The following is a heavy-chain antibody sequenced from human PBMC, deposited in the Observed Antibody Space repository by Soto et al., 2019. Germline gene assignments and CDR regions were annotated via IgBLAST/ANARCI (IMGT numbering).Heavy chain of an antibody. J-gene: IGHJ5*02. D-gene: IGHD6-13*01. CDR3: ARGRYSSPSNWFDP. Sequence: EVQLVESGGGLVQPGGSLRLSCAASGFTFSSYSMNWVRQAPGKGLEWVSYISSSSSTIYYADSVKGRFTISRDNAKNSLYLQMNGLRAEDTAVYYCARGRYSSPSNWFDPWGQGTLVTVSS. CDR2: ISSSSSTI. CDR1: GFTFSSYS. V-gene: IGHV3-48*01.